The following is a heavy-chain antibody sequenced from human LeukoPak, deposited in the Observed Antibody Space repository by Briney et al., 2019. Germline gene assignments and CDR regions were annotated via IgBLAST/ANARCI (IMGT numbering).Heavy chain of an antibody. CDR3: AVFWEKHYYYYYYMDV. CDR1: GGTFSSYA. V-gene: IGHV1-69*06. CDR2: IIPIFGTA. Sequence: SVKVSCKASGGTFSSYAISWVRQAPGQGLEWMGGIIPIFGTANYAQKFQGRVTITADKSTSTAYMELSSLRSEDTAVYYCAVFWEKHYYYYYYMDVWGKGTTVTVSS. D-gene: IGHD1-26*01. J-gene: IGHJ6*03.